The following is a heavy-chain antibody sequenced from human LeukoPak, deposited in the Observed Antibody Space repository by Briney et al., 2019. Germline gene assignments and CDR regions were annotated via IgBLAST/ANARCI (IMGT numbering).Heavy chain of an antibody. V-gene: IGHV3-48*01. Sequence: TGGSLRLSCAASALTFSRYSMNWARQAPGKGLEWVSYISSSGNSIYYADSVKGRFTISRDNAKNSLYLQMNTLRAEDTALYFCATAGHPGYDFWGGFAFYFDRWGQGALVTVSS. J-gene: IGHJ4*02. D-gene: IGHD3-3*01. CDR1: ALTFSRYS. CDR3: ATAGHPGYDFWGGFAFYFDR. CDR2: ISSSGNSI.